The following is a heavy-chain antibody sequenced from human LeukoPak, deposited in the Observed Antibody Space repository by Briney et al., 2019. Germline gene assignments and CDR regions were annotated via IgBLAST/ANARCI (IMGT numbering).Heavy chain of an antibody. J-gene: IGHJ6*02. CDR1: GFTFSSYA. D-gene: IGHD3-16*01. CDR2: ISGSGGST. CDR3: AKHYDYVWGSYPPGADYGMDV. V-gene: IGHV3-23*01. Sequence: PGGSLRLSCAASGFTFSSYAMSWARQAPGKGLEWVSAISGSGGSTYYADSVKGRFTISRDNSKNTLYLQMNSLRAEDTAVYYCAKHYDYVWGSYPPGADYGMDVWGQGTTVTVSS.